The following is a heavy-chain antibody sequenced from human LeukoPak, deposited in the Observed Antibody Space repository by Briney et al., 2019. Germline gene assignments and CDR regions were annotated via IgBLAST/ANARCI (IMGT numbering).Heavy chain of an antibody. CDR1: GYTLTELS. CDR3: ATAGIQLWLRYFDY. V-gene: IGHV1-24*01. D-gene: IGHD5-18*01. J-gene: IGHJ4*02. CDR2: FDPEDGET. Sequence: ASVKVSCKVSGYTLTELSMHWVRQAPGKGLEWMGGFDPEDGETIHAQKFQGRVTMTEDTSTDTAYMELSSLRSEDTAVYYCATAGIQLWLRYFDYWGQGILVTVSS.